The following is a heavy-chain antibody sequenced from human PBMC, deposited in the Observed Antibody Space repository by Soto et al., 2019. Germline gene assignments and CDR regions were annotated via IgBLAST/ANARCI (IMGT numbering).Heavy chain of an antibody. CDR3: AREGTFPPPLFDI. V-gene: IGHV1-69*06. CDR1: GGTFSSYA. J-gene: IGHJ3*02. Sequence: ASVKVSCKASGGTFSSYAISWVRQAPGQGLEWMGGIIPIFGTANYAQKFQGRVTVTADKSTSTAYMELSSRRSEDTAVYYCAREGTFPPPLFDIWGPGTMVTVSS. CDR2: IIPIFGTA.